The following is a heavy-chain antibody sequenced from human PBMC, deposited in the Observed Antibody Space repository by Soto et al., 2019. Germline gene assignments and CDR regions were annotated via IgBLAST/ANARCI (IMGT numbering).Heavy chain of an antibody. V-gene: IGHV1-69*02. CDR1: GGTFSSYT. CDR2: IIPILGIA. J-gene: IGHJ5*02. D-gene: IGHD2-2*01. Sequence: QVQLVQSGAEVKKPGSSVKVSCKASGGTFSSYTISWVRQAPGQGLEWMGRIIPILGIANYAQKFQGRVTITADKSTSTAYMELSSLRSEDTAVYYCARALYCSSTSCYGEGWFDPWGQGTLVTVSS. CDR3: ARALYCSSTSCYGEGWFDP.